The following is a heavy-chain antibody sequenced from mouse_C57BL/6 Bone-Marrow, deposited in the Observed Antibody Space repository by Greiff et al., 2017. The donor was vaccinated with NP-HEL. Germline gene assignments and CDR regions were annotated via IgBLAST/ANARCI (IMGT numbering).Heavy chain of an antibody. CDR3: VRGNGGWFPNWYFDV. CDR2: IRSKSSNYAT. Sequence: EVKLLESGGGLVQPKGSLKLSCAASGFTFNTYAMHWVRQAPGKGLEWVARIRSKSSNYATYYADSVKDRFTISRDDSQSMLYLQMNNLKTEDTAMYYCVRGNGGWFPNWYFDVWGTGTTVTVSS. CDR1: GFTFNTYA. J-gene: IGHJ1*03. V-gene: IGHV10-3*01. D-gene: IGHD2-3*01.